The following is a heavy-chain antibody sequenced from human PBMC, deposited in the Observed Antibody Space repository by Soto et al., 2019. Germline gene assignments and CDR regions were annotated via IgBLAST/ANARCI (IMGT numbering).Heavy chain of an antibody. CDR3: ARDPAVAGTDYYYGMDV. CDR2: ISSSSSTI. Sequence: GGSLRLSCAASGFTFSSYSMNWVRQAPGKGLEWVSYISSSSSTIYYADSVKGRFTISRDNAKNSLYLQMNSLRDEDTAVYYCARDPAVAGTDYYYGMDVWGQGTTVTVSS. J-gene: IGHJ6*02. D-gene: IGHD6-19*01. CDR1: GFTFSSYS. V-gene: IGHV3-48*02.